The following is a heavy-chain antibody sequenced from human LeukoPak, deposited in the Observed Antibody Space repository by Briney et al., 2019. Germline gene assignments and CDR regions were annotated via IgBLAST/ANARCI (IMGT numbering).Heavy chain of an antibody. CDR3: ARDGPLRYYGSGSYYSHSFDY. D-gene: IGHD3-10*01. J-gene: IGHJ4*02. CDR1: GFTFSSYE. CDR2: ISSIGSTI. V-gene: IGHV3-48*03. Sequence: GGSLRLSCAASGFTFSSYEMNWVRQAPGKGLESVSYISSIGSTIYYADSVKGRFTISRDNAKNSLYLQMNGLRAEDTAVYYCARDGPLRYYGSGSYYSHSFDYWGQGTLVTVSS.